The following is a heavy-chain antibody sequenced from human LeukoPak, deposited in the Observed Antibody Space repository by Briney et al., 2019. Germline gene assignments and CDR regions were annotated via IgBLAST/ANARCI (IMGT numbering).Heavy chain of an antibody. CDR2: ISSSSSTI. V-gene: IGHV3-48*02. Sequence: GGSLRLSCAASGFTFSRFRMNWVRQAPGKGLEWVSYISSSSSTIYYADSVKGRFTISRDNAKNSLYSQMNSLRDEDTAVYYCAQKGGADYWGQGTLVTVSS. CDR1: GFTFSRFR. J-gene: IGHJ4*02. D-gene: IGHD2-15*01. CDR3: AQKGGADY.